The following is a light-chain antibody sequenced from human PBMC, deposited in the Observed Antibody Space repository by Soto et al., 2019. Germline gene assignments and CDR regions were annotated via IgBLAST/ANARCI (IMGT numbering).Light chain of an antibody. J-gene: IGKJ3*01. CDR1: QGFSDN. Sequence: VMTQSPATLSVSPGEIVTLCCSASQGFSDNVAWYQHKPGQAPRLLVYGASCRATGIPARFSGSGSGTEFTLTISSLQSENFAVYYCQQYYNWPPGTSGPGTKVEI. V-gene: IGKV3-15*01. CDR3: QQYYNWPPGT. CDR2: GAS.